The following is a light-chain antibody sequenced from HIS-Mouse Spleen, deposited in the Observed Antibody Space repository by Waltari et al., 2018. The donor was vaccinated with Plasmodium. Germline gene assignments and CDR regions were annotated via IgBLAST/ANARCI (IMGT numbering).Light chain of an antibody. Sequence: QSALTQPASVSGSPGQSITISCPGTSSDVGSYNLVSWYQQHPGKAPQLLIYEGSKRPSGVSNRVSGSKSGNTASLTIAGLQAEDEADYYCCSYAGSSTFEVFGGGTKLTVL. CDR1: SSDVGSYNL. CDR3: CSYAGSSTFEV. CDR2: EGS. V-gene: IGLV2-23*03. J-gene: IGLJ2*01.